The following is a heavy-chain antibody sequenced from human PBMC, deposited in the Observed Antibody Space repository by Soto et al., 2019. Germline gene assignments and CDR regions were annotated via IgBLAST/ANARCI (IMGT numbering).Heavy chain of an antibody. CDR3: AGDALQYYDSDGRHVG. CDR1: GFTFRHYS. V-gene: IGHV3-48*02. CDR2: ISTSSSPR. D-gene: IGHD3-16*01. J-gene: IGHJ4*02. Sequence: PGGSLRLSCAASGFTFRHYSMHWVRQAPGKGLEWIAYISTSSSPRYYADSVKGRFTISRDNDRKSIYLEMSSLRDEDTAIYYCAGDALQYYDSDGRHVGWGPGTLVTVSS.